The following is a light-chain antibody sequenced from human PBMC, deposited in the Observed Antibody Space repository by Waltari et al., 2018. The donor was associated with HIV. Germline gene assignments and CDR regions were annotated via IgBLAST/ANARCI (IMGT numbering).Light chain of an antibody. CDR2: SNK. CDR1: TSNIGGKT. J-gene: IGLJ1*01. CDR3: AAWDDSLKGGA. V-gene: IGLV1-44*01. Sequence: QSVLAQPPSASGTPGQRVTISCSGITSNIGGKTVSWYQQLPGTAPKLLNNSNKGRPSGVPDRLTGSTSGTSAALVVSGLQAEDEADYYCAAWDDSLKGGAFGTGTKVTVL.